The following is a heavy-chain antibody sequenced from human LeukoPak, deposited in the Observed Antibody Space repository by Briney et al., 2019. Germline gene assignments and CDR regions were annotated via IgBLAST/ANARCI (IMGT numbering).Heavy chain of an antibody. CDR1: GFTVSSNY. Sequence: PGGSLRLSCAASGFTVSSNYMSWVRQAPGKGLEWVSAISGSGGSTYYADSVKGRFTISRDNSKNTLYLQMNSLRAEDTAVYYCAKDPNYDFWSGYYESDYWGQGTLVTVSS. D-gene: IGHD3-3*01. CDR3: AKDPNYDFWSGYYESDY. J-gene: IGHJ4*02. V-gene: IGHV3-23*01. CDR2: ISGSGGST.